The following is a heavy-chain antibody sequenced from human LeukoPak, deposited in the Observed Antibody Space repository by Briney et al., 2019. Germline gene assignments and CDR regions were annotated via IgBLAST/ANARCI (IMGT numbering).Heavy chain of an antibody. CDR1: GGSISSGDYY. Sequence: PSQTLSLTCTVSGGSISSGDYYWSWIRQPPGKGLEWIGYIYYSGSTYYNPSLKSRVTISVDRSKNQFSLNLSSVTAADTAVYYCAREGYCSGGSCDNWFDPWGQGTLVTVSS. CDR2: IYYSGST. V-gene: IGHV4-30-4*01. D-gene: IGHD2-15*01. CDR3: AREGYCSGGSCDNWFDP. J-gene: IGHJ5*02.